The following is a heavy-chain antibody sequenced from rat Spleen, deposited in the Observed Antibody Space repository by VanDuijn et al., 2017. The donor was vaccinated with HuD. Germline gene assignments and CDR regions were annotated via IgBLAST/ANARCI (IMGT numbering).Heavy chain of an antibody. D-gene: IGHD1-10*01. Sequence: EVQLVESGGGLVQPGRSMKLSCAASGFTFSNYHMAWVRQAPTKGLEWVASISYDGSNTDYRDSVKGRFTISRDNAKSTLYLQMDSLRSEDTATYYCARREQLGGYFDYWGQGVMVTVSS. J-gene: IGHJ2*01. V-gene: IGHV5-25*01. CDR1: GFTFSNYH. CDR2: ISYDGSNT. CDR3: ARREQLGGYFDY.